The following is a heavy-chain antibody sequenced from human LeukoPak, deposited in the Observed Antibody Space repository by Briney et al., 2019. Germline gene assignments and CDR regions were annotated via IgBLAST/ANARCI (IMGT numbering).Heavy chain of an antibody. CDR2: VYTSGST. V-gene: IGHV4-4*07. Sequence: SETLSLTCSVSGGSISGYYRTWIRQPAGKGLEWIGRVYTSGSTHYNPSLETRLTMSVDTSKNQFSLKLSSVTAADTAVYYCARLITGTTTAFDIWGQGTMVTVSS. D-gene: IGHD1-7*01. CDR3: ARLITGTTTAFDI. CDR1: GGSISGYY. J-gene: IGHJ3*02.